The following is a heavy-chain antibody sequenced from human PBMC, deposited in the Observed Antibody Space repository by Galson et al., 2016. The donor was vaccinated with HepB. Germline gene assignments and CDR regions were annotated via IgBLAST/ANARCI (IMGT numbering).Heavy chain of an antibody. Sequence: SLRLSCAASGFTFSNYGMHWVRQAPGKGLEWVAIIWYDGSKKYHADSVKGRFTISRDNYKNTLYLQMNTLRAEDTAEYYCARADIGTSGTFPKFDPWGQGTLVTVSS. CDR2: IWYDGSKK. CDR1: GFTFSNYG. CDR3: ARADIGTSGTFPKFDP. D-gene: IGHD6-13*01. J-gene: IGHJ5*02. V-gene: IGHV3-33*01.